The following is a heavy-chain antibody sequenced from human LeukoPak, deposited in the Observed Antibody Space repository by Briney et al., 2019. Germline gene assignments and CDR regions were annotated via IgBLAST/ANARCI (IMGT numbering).Heavy chain of an antibody. CDR1: GFTFSDYY. CDR2: ISSSDSTI. V-gene: IGHV3-11*04. D-gene: IGHD2-15*01. CDR3: ARERDCSGGSCSFLFDY. Sequence: GESLRLSCGASGFTFSDYYMCWIRQARGKGLEWVSYISSSDSTIYYADSVKGRFTISRDNDKNSLYLQMNGLRAEDTAVYYCARERDCSGGSCSFLFDYWGQGTLFTVSS. J-gene: IGHJ4*02.